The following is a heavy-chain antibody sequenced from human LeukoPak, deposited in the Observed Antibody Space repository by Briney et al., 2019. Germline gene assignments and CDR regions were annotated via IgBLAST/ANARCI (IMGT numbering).Heavy chain of an antibody. CDR3: ANLESPRIALLG. Sequence: GGSLRLSCAASGFTFSSYAMSWVRQAPGKGLEWVSTISGSGGSTYYADSVKGRFAISRDNSKNTLYLQMNSLRAEDTAVYYCANLESPRIALLGWGQGTLVTVSS. J-gene: IGHJ4*02. V-gene: IGHV3-23*01. D-gene: IGHD6-13*01. CDR1: GFTFSSYA. CDR2: ISGSGGST.